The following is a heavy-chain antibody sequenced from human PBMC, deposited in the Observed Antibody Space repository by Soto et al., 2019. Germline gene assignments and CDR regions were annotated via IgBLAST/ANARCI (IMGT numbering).Heavy chain of an antibody. D-gene: IGHD3-9*01. CDR1: GDTFSSYA. J-gene: IGHJ4*02. CDR2: IIPLFGTS. CDR3: ARDGQTSLRYFVWEFWY. V-gene: IGHV1-69*13. Sequence: GASVKVSCKASGDTFSSYAINWVRQAPGQGLEWMGRIIPLFGTSNYAQKFQGRVTITADESTSTAYMELSSLRSEDTAVYYCARDGQTSLRYFVWEFWYWGQGTLVTVSS.